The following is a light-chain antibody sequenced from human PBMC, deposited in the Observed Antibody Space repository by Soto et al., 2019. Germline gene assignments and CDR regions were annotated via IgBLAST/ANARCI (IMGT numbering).Light chain of an antibody. CDR2: DAS. J-gene: IGKJ1*01. V-gene: IGKV1-5*01. CDR1: QSISSW. CDR3: QQYNGYSRT. Sequence: DIQMTQSPSTLSASVGDRVTITCRASQSISSWLAWYQQKPGKAPKLLIYDASSLESGVPSRFSGSGSGTEFTLTISSLQPDDFAPYYCQQYNGYSRTFGQGTKVDI.